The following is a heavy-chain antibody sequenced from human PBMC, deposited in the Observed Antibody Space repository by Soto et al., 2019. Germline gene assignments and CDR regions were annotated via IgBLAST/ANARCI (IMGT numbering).Heavy chain of an antibody. CDR3: ARQEYYDYVWGSYRPPLFDY. V-gene: IGHV4-39*01. CDR2: IYYSGST. D-gene: IGHD3-16*02. Sequence: QLQLQESGPGLVKPSETLSLTCTVSGGSISSSSYYWGWIRQPPGKGLEWIGSIYYSGSTYYNPSLRSRLTISVETSKHQFSLTLSSVTAADTAVYYCARQEYYDYVWGSYRPPLFDYWGQGTLVTVSS. CDR1: GGSISSSSYY. J-gene: IGHJ4*02.